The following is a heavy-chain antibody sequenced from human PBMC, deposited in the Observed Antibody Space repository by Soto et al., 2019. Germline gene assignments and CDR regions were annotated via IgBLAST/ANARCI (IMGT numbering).Heavy chain of an antibody. Sequence: SETLSLTCTVSGGSITSSYWSWIRRPPGKGLEWIAYIYDTGISGYTPSTSYNPSLKSRVTMSVDTSKSQFSLKLTSVTAADTAVYYCARGEDAFFYCGLDVWGQGITVTVSS. CDR3: ARGEDAFFYCGLDV. CDR1: GGSITSSY. J-gene: IGHJ6*02. CDR2: IYDTGISGYTPST. V-gene: IGHV4-59*01.